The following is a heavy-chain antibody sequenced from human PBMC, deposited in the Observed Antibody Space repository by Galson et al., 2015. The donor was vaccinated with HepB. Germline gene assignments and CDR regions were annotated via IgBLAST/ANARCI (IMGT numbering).Heavy chain of an antibody. CDR2: IYYSGST. CDR1: GGSISSYY. Sequence: ETLSLTCTVSGGSISSYYWSWIRQPPGKGLEWIGYIYYSGSTNYNPSLKSRGTISVDTSKNQFSLKLSSVTAADTAVYYCARGYGSGRWWVHLTIWGQGTMVTVSS. D-gene: IGHD3-10*01. J-gene: IGHJ3*01. CDR3: ARGYGSGRWWVHLTI. V-gene: IGHV4-59*01.